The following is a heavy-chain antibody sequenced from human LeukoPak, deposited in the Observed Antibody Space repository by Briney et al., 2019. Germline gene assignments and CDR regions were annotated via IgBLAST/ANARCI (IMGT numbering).Heavy chain of an antibody. CDR2: LSTNEDT. D-gene: IGHD2-15*01. J-gene: IGHJ4*02. Sequence: SETLSLTCTVSGGSTSGYYWSWIRQPAGKGLEWIGRLSTNEDTYYNPSLRSRVTMSVDTSKNRFALTLTSVTAADTAVYYCAREEGVRGLPDYWGREPWSPSPQ. V-gene: IGHV4-4*07. CDR3: AREEGVRGLPDY. CDR1: GGSTSGYY.